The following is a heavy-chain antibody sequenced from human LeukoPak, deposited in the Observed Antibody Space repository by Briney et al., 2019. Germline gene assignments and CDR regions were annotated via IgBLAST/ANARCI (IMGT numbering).Heavy chain of an antibody. CDR3: AKDSGYTSGWYEYFQH. CDR1: GSTFDDSA. V-gene: IGHV3-43*02. Sequence: GRSLRLSCAPAGSTFDDSAMDWVRQAPGKGLEWVSLISGDGSSTYYTDSVKGRFTISRDNSKNSLYLQMNSLTTEDTALYYCAKDSGYTSGWYEYFQHWGQGTLVTVSS. D-gene: IGHD6-19*01. CDR2: ISGDGSST. J-gene: IGHJ1*01.